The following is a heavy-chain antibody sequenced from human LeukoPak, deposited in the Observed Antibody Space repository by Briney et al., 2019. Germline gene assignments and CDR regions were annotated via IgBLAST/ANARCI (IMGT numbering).Heavy chain of an antibody. CDR3: ARVAWFGEFLYAFDI. CDR1: GGSISSGDYY. V-gene: IGHV4-30-4*01. D-gene: IGHD3-10*01. CDR2: IYYSGST. Sequence: SETLSLTCTVSGGSISSGDYYWSWIRQPPGKGLEWIGYIYYSGSTYYNPSLKSRVTISVDTSKNQFSLKLSSVTAADTAVYYCARVAWFGEFLYAFDIWGQGTMVTVSS. J-gene: IGHJ3*02.